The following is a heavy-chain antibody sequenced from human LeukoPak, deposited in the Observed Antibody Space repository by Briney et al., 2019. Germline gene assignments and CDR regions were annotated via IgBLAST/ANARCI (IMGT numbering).Heavy chain of an antibody. CDR2: ISGSGGST. J-gene: IGHJ4*02. CDR1: GFTFSSYA. Sequence: PGGSLRLSCAASGFTFSSYAMSWVRQAPGKGLEWVSAISGSGGSTYYADSVKGRFTISRDNSKNTLYLQMNSLRAEDTAVYYCTRHGSGVEDYWGQGTLVTVSS. V-gene: IGHV3-23*01. CDR3: TRHGSGVEDY. D-gene: IGHD3-10*01.